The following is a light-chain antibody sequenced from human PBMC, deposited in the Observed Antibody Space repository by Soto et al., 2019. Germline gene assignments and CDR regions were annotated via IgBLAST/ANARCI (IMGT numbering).Light chain of an antibody. Sequence: EIVLTQSPGALSLSPGERATLSCGASQSVSSSYLAWYQQKPGQAPWLLIYGASTRATGIPDRFSGSGSGTDFTLTISRLEPEDFAVYYCQQYGSSPRTFGQGTKVEIK. J-gene: IGKJ1*01. CDR3: QQYGSSPRT. CDR2: GAS. V-gene: IGKV3-20*01. CDR1: QSVSSSY.